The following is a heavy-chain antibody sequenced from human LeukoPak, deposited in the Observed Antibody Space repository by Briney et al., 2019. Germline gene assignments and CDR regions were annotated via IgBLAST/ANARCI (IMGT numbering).Heavy chain of an antibody. D-gene: IGHD3-22*01. Sequence: GGSLKLSCAASGLTFSGSAMHWVRQASGKGLEWVGRIRSKANSYATAYAASVKGRFTISRDDSKNTAYLQMNSLKTEDTAVYYCVGTYYYDSSGYYFDDYWGQGTLVTVSS. CDR1: GLTFSGSA. V-gene: IGHV3-73*01. CDR3: VGTYYYDSSGYYFDDY. J-gene: IGHJ4*02. CDR2: IRSKANSYAT.